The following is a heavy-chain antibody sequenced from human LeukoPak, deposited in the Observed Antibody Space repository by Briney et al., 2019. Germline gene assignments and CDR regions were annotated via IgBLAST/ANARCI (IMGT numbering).Heavy chain of an antibody. V-gene: IGHV1-46*01. CDR1: GYTFTSYY. Sequence: VASVKVSCKASGYTFTSYYMHWVRQAPGQGLEWMGIINPSGGGISYAQKFQGRVSMTRDTSTSRVYMELSSLRSEDTAVYYCARDAYSGYYHHPTYFDPWGQGTLVTVSS. D-gene: IGHD5-12*01. J-gene: IGHJ5*02. CDR2: INPSGGGI. CDR3: ARDAYSGYYHHPTYFDP.